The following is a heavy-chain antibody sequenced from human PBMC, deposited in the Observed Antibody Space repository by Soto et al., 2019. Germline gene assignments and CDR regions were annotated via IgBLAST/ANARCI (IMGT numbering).Heavy chain of an antibody. V-gene: IGHV3-48*01. J-gene: IGHJ5*02. CDR1: GFTFSSYS. CDR3: AREEGILNWFDP. Sequence: EVQLVESGGGLVQPGGSLRLSCAASGFTFSSYSMNWVRQAPGKGLAWVSYISSSSSTIYYADSVKVRFTNSSDNAKNSRYLQMNGLRAEDTAVYYCAREEGILNWFDPWGQGTLVTVSS. D-gene: IGHD5-18*01. CDR2: ISSSSSTI.